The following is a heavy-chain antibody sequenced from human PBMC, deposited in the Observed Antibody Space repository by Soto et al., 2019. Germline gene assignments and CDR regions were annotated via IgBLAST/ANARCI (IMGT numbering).Heavy chain of an antibody. CDR1: GFTFSSYA. D-gene: IGHD3-9*01. CDR2: ISGSGGST. CDR3: AKGVRYFDWLSPFDY. V-gene: IGHV3-23*01. J-gene: IGHJ4*02. Sequence: GGSLRLSCAASGFTFSSYAMSWVRQAPGKGLEWVSAISGSGGSTYYAASVKGRFTISRDNSKNTLYLQMNSRGAEDTAVYYCAKGVRYFDWLSPFDYWGQGTLVTVSS.